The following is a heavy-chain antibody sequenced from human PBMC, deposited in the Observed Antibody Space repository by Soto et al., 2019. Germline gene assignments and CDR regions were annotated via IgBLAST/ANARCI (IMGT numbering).Heavy chain of an antibody. J-gene: IGHJ6*02. CDR2: IVPSLDTT. D-gene: IGHD3-16*02. CDR1: GGTFSSSG. CDR3: ARWPQPRYTADPYAVDV. Sequence: QVHLVQSGTEVKKPGASVKVSCKASGGTFSSSGFSWVRQAPGQGLEWMGMIVPSLDTTNYAQKFQARVTITADEVTSTAYIELRSLISEDTAVYYCARWPQPRYTADPYAVDVWGQGTRVSVSS. V-gene: IGHV1-69*11.